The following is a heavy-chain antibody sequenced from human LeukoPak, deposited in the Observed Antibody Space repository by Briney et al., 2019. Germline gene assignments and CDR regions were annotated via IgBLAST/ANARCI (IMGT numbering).Heavy chain of an antibody. CDR1: GFTFSSYS. CDR2: ISSSSSYI. Sequence: PGGSLRLSCAASGFTFSSYSMNWVRQAPGKGLEWVSSISSSSSYIYYADSVKGRFTISRDNAKNSLYLQMNSLRAEDTAVYYCATGSQGLRSKPHFDYWGQGTLVTVSS. V-gene: IGHV3-21*04. J-gene: IGHJ4*02. CDR3: ATGSQGLRSKPHFDY. D-gene: IGHD4-17*01.